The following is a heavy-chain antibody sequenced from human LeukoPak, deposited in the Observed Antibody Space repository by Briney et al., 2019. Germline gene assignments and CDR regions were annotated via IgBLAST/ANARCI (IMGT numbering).Heavy chain of an antibody. CDR1: GVSFSGYY. CDR3: ARSNLAAGTAFDI. J-gene: IGHJ3*02. Sequence: PSETLSLTCAVYGVSFSGYYWSWLRQPPGKGLDWIGEINQRGSTTYNPSLKSRVTISLDTPRNQFLLRLSSVTAADTAVYYCARSNLAAGTAFDIWSQGTMVTVSS. V-gene: IGHV4-34*01. D-gene: IGHD6-13*01. CDR2: INQRGST.